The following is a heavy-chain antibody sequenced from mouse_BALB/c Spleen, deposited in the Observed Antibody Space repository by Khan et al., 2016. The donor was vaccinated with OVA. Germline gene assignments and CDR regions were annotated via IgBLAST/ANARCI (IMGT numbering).Heavy chain of an antibody. J-gene: IGHJ3*01. CDR1: GYTFTSYW. Sequence: QMQLEESGAELAKPGASVKMSCKASGYTFTSYWMHWVKQRPGQGLEWIGYINPSTGYTEYNQKFKDKATLTADKSSSTAYMQLSSLTSEDSAVYYCAKGDYDGFAYRGQGTLVTVSA. CDR2: INPSTGYT. CDR3: AKGDYDGFAY. V-gene: IGHV1-7*01. D-gene: IGHD2-4*01.